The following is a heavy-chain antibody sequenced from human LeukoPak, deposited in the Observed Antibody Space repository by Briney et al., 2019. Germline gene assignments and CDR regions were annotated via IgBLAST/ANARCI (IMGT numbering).Heavy chain of an antibody. V-gene: IGHV4-59*01. Sequence: SETLSLTCTVSGGSISSYYWSWIRQPPGKGLEWIGYIYYSGSTNYNPSLKSRVTISVDTSKNQFSLKLSPVTAADTAVYYCARGLAPGWGYYHYYMDVWGKGTTVTISS. J-gene: IGHJ6*03. D-gene: IGHD6-19*01. CDR2: IYYSGST. CDR3: ARGLAPGWGYYHYYMDV. CDR1: GGSISSYY.